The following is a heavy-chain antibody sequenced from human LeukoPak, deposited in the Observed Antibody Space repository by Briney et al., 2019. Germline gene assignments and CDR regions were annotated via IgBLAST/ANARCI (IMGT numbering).Heavy chain of an antibody. CDR1: GDSTSSSTYY. J-gene: IGHJ3*02. Sequence: SETLSLTCTVSGDSTSSSTYYWDWIRQAPGKGLEWIGNIYDSGTTHYNPSLKSRVTISGDTSKNQFSLKLNSVTAAVTATYYCATHRRSGSGGSENAFESWGQGTMVTVSS. CDR3: ATHRRSGSGGSENAFES. CDR2: IYDSGTT. V-gene: IGHV4-39*01. D-gene: IGHD5-12*01.